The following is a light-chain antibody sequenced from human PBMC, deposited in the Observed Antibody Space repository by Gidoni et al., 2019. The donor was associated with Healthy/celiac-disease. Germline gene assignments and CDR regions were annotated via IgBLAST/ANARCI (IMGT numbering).Light chain of an antibody. CDR3: SSYTSSSTLVV. CDR1: SSDVGSYNR. J-gene: IGLJ2*01. Sequence: QSALTQPPSVSGSPGQSVTISCTGTSSDVGSYNRVSWYQQPPGTAPKRMIYEVSNRPSGVPDRFSGSKSGNTASLTISGLQAEDEADYYCSSYTSSSTLVVFGGGTKLTVL. CDR2: EVS. V-gene: IGLV2-18*02.